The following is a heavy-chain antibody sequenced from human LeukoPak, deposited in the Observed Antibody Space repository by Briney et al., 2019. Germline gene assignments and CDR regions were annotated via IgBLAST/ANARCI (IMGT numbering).Heavy chain of an antibody. J-gene: IGHJ3*02. Sequence: SETLSLTCTVSGGSIGTYYWSWIRQPPGKGLEWIAYIFYSGSTNYNPSLKSRVTISVDTSKDQFSLKLSSVTAADTAVYYCARHRQVAAVVSRGAFDIWGQGTMVSVSS. CDR1: GGSIGTYY. D-gene: IGHD2-8*02. CDR3: ARHRQVAAVVSRGAFDI. V-gene: IGHV4-59*08. CDR2: IFYSGST.